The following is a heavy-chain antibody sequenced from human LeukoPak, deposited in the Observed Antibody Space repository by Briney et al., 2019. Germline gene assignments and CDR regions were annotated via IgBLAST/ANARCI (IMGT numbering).Heavy chain of an antibody. J-gene: IGHJ4*02. D-gene: IGHD6-13*01. Sequence: ASVKVSCKASGYTFTSYGISWVRQAPGQGLEWMGWISAYNGNTNYAQKLQGRVTMTTDTSTSTAYMELRSLRSDDTAVYYCARGSIVLGSSWTPDDYWGQGTLVTVSS. CDR2: ISAYNGNT. V-gene: IGHV1-18*01. CDR1: GYTFTSYG. CDR3: ARGSIVLGSSWTPDDY.